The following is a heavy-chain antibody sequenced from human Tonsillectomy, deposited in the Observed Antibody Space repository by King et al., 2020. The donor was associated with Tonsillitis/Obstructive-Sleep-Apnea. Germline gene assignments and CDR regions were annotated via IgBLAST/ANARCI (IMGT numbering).Heavy chain of an antibody. Sequence: EVQLVESGGGLVQPGGSLRLSCAASGFTFSSYAMSWVRQAPGKGLEWVSSLSHIGGSTYYADSVKGRFTISRDNSKNTMYLQMNSLRAEDTAVYYCAKWCAYTSSQEHEYYFLDFWRNGTPVTVTS. V-gene: IGHV3-23*04. CDR2: LSHIGGST. CDR3: AKWCAYTSSQEHEYYFLDF. D-gene: IGHD6-13*01. CDR1: GFTFSSYA. J-gene: IGHJ6*04.